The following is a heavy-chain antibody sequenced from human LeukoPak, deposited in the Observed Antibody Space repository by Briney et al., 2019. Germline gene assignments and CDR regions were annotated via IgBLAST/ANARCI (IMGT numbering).Heavy chain of an antibody. Sequence: ASVKVSCKASGYTFTGYYMHWVRQATGQGLEWMGWMNPNSGNTGYAQKFQGRVAMTRNTSISTAYMELSSLRSEDTAVYYCARGYGIVGAHPIDYWGQGTLVTVSS. CDR3: ARGYGIVGAHPIDY. V-gene: IGHV1-8*02. CDR1: GYTFTGYY. J-gene: IGHJ4*02. CDR2: MNPNSGNT. D-gene: IGHD1-26*01.